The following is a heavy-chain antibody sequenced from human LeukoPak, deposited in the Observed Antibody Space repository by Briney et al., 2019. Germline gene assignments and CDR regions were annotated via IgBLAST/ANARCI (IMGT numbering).Heavy chain of an antibody. CDR3: VQTTGWPGFDY. CDR1: GVSISRFY. CDR2: IYNGVPT. D-gene: IGHD6-19*01. Sequence: PSETLSLTCTTSGVSISRFYWSWVRQPPGKGLEWIGNIYNGVPTFFNPSLKSRVTISADTSKRQFSLQLASVTAADTAVYYCVQTTGWPGFDYWGQGILVTVSS. J-gene: IGHJ4*02. V-gene: IGHV4-4*09.